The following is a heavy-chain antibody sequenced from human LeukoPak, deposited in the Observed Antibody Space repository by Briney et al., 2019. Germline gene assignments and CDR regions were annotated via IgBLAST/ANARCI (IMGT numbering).Heavy chain of an antibody. CDR3: ARHNYDFWSVYMDV. J-gene: IGHJ6*03. V-gene: IGHV3-7*01. D-gene: IGHD3-3*01. CDR2: IKQDGSEK. CDR1: GFTFSSYW. Sequence: GGSLRLSCAASGFTFSSYWMSWVRQAPGKGLEWLANIKQDGSEKYYVDSVKGRFTISRDNAKNSLYLQMNSLRAEDTAVYYCARHNYDFWSVYMDVWGQRDHGHRLL.